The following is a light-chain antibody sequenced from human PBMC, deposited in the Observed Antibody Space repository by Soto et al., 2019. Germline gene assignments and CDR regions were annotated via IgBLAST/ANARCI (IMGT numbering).Light chain of an antibody. J-gene: IGKJ5*01. CDR3: QQYKSWPYT. Sequence: EIVLTQSPGTLSLSPGERATLSCRASQSVSNNYLAWYQQKPGQAPRLLIYGASNRATGIPDRFSGSGSGTDFTLTITGLQSEDFAVYYCQQYKSWPYTFGQGTRLEIK. V-gene: IGKV3-20*01. CDR1: QSVSNNY. CDR2: GAS.